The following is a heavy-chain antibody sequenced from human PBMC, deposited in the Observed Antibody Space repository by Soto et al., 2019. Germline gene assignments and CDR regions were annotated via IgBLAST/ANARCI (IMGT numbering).Heavy chain of an antibody. D-gene: IGHD4-4*01. V-gene: IGHV4-39*07. CDR2: ISYSGST. J-gene: IGHJ4*02. CDR3: AGTTTAPLDY. CDR1: GGSISSDSYY. Sequence: PSETLSLTCTVSGGSISSDSYYWGWIRQSPEKGLEWIASISYSGSTNYNPSLKSRVTISVDTSKNQFSLKLSSVTAADTAVYYCAGTTTAPLDYWGQGTLVTVSS.